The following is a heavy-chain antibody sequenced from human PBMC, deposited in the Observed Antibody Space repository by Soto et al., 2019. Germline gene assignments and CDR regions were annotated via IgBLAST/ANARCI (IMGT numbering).Heavy chain of an antibody. CDR1: GFTFSDYY. CDR2: ISSSGSTI. V-gene: IGHV3-11*01. Sequence: GGSLRLSCAASGFTFSDYYMSWIRQAPGKGLEWVSYISSSGSTIYYADSVKGRFTISRDNAKNSLYLQMNSLRAEDTAVYYCARHGDEEYYYYMDVWGKGTTVTVSS. D-gene: IGHD7-27*01. J-gene: IGHJ6*03. CDR3: ARHGDEEYYYYMDV.